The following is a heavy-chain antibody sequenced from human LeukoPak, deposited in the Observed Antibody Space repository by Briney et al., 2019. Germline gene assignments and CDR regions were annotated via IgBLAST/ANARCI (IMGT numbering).Heavy chain of an antibody. CDR3: AKAYSPYYYDSSGYSSPFDY. V-gene: IGHV3-9*01. J-gene: IGHJ4*02. CDR2: ISWNSGSI. D-gene: IGHD3-22*01. CDR1: GFTFDDYA. Sequence: GRSLRLSCAASGFTFDDYAMHWVRQAPGKGLEWVSGISWNSGSIGYADSVKGRFTISRDNAKNSLYLQMNSLRAGDTALYYCAKAYSPYYYDSSGYSSPFDYWGQGTLVTVSS.